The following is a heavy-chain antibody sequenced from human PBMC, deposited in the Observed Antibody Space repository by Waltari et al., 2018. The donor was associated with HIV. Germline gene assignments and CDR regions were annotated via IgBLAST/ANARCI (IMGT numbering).Heavy chain of an antibody. J-gene: IGHJ4*02. D-gene: IGHD6-19*01. CDR3: ARVPSSGWYDY. CDR2: IKPNRGCT. Sequence: QVQLVQSGAEVKKPGASVKVSCKASGYTFTGYYMHWVRQAPGQGLEWMGWIKPNRGCTNYAQKFQGRVTMTRDTSISTAYMGLSRLGSDDTAVYYCARVPSSGWYDYWGQGTLVTVSS. V-gene: IGHV1-2*02. CDR1: GYTFTGYY.